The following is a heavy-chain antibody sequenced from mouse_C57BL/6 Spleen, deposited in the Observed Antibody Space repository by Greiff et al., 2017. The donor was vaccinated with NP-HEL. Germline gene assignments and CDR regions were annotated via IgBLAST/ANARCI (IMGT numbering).Heavy chain of an antibody. J-gene: IGHJ4*01. CDR3: TRDGGLRSMDY. D-gene: IGHD2-4*01. V-gene: IGHV5-9-1*02. CDR2: ISSGGDYI. Sequence: DVMLVESGEGLVKPGGSLKLSCAASGFTFSSYAMSWVRQTPEKRLEWVAYISSGGDYIYYADTVKGRFTISRDNARNTLYLQMSSLKSEDTAMYYCTRDGGLRSMDYWGQGTSVTVSS. CDR1: GFTFSSYA.